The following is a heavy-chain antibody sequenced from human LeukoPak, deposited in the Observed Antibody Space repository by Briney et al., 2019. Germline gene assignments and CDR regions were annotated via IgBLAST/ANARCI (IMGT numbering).Heavy chain of an antibody. V-gene: IGHV3-30*18. J-gene: IGHJ2*01. Sequence: GGSLRLSCAASGFTFSSYGMHWVRQAPGKGLEWVAVISYVGSNKYYADSVKGRFTISRDNSKNTLYLQMNSLRAEDTAVYYCAKDSSSWSSYWYFDLWGRGTLVTVSS. CDR2: ISYVGSNK. CDR1: GFTFSSYG. D-gene: IGHD6-13*01. CDR3: AKDSSSWSSYWYFDL.